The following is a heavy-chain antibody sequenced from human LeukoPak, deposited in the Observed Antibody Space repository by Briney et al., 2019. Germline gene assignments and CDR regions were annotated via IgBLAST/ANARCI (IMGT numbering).Heavy chain of an antibody. V-gene: IGHV3-74*01. CDR1: GFTFSSYW. D-gene: IGHD2-2*01. Sequence: WGSLRLSCAASGFTFSSYWMYWVRQAPGKGLVWVSRINSDARNTNYADSVQGRFTISRDNAKNTLYLQMNSLRVEDTAVYYCARVRCSSNSCFPAYWGQGTLVTVSS. J-gene: IGHJ4*02. CDR2: INSDARNT. CDR3: ARVRCSSNSCFPAY.